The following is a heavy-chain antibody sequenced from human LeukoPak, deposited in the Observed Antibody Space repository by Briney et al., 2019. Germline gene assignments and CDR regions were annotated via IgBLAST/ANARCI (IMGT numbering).Heavy chain of an antibody. Sequence: ASVKVSCKASGYTFSNFDINWVRQASGQGLEWVGWMTPSNGNAGHAQKLQGRVTLTRDTSISTAYMELSSLKSEDTAIYYCTRGDYWGQGTPVTVSS. CDR3: TRGDY. CDR2: MTPSNGNA. V-gene: IGHV1-8*01. CDR1: GYTFSNFD. J-gene: IGHJ4*02.